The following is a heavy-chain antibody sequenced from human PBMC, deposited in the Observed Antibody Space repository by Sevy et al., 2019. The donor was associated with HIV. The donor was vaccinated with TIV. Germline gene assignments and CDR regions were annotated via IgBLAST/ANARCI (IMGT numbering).Heavy chain of an antibody. D-gene: IGHD1-26*01. CDR1: GYTFTNYH. CDR3: ARAPSGSQGPGQYFHH. Sequence: GESLKISCKASGYTFTNYHITWVRQAPGQGLEWMGWITPNNGNTNYARRLQGRVTMTTDTSTATAYMELRSLRSDDTAVYYCARAPSGSQGPGQYFHHWGQGTLVTVSS. CDR2: ITPNNGNT. J-gene: IGHJ1*01. V-gene: IGHV1-18*01.